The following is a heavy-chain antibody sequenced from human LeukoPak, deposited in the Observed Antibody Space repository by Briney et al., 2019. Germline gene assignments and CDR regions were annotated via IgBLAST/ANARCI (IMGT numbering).Heavy chain of an antibody. J-gene: IGHJ4*02. Sequence: GGSLRLSCAASGFTFSTFAMTWVRQAPGKGLEWVSDISTSGGDTYYAACVKGRFTISRDNSKNTLHLQMNSLEADDTALYYCAKVTRGPRLLYLDDWGQGTLVTVSS. CDR1: GFTFSTFA. CDR3: AKVTRGPRLLYLDD. D-gene: IGHD6-25*01. V-gene: IGHV3-23*01. CDR2: ISTSGGDT.